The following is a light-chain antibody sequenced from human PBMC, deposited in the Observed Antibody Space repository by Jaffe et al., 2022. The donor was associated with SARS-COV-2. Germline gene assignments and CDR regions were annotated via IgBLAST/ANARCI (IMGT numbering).Light chain of an antibody. V-gene: IGLV2-14*01. Sequence: QSALTQPASVSGSPGQSITISCTGTSSDVGGYNYVSWYQQHPGKAPKLMIYDVSSRPSGVSNRFSGSVSGNTASLTISGLQAEDEADYYCSSYTSSITLVVFGGGTKLTVL. CDR2: DVS. CDR3: SSYTSSITLVV. CDR1: SSDVGGYNY. J-gene: IGLJ2*01.